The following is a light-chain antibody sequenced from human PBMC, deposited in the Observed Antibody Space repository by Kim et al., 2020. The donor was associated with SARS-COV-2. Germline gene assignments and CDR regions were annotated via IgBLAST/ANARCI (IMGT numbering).Light chain of an antibody. CDR3: QQYDTSPYT. V-gene: IGKV3-20*01. J-gene: IGKJ2*01. Sequence: ETVLTQSPGTLSLSPGESATLSCRASQSVSSNYLAWYHQRPGQAPRLLIYLASTRATGAPDRFSGRGSGTDFTLTIRRLEPEDSGVFYCQQYDTSPYTFGQGTKVEI. CDR1: QSVSSNY. CDR2: LAS.